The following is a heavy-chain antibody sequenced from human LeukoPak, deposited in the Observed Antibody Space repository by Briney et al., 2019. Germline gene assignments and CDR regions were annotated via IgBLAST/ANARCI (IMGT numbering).Heavy chain of an antibody. CDR2: IKQDGIEK. J-gene: IGHJ3*02. CDR3: ARESPLGDAFDI. CDR1: GFTFSSYW. V-gene: IGHV3-7*01. Sequence: GGSLRLSCAASGFTFSSYWMSWVRQAPGKGLEWVANIKQDGIEKYYVDSVRGRFTISRDNAKNSLYLQMNSLRAEDTAVYYCARESPLGDAFDIWGQGTMVTVSS.